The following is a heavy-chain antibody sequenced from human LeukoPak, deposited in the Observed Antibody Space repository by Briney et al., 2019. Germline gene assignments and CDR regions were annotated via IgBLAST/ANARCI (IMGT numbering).Heavy chain of an antibody. CDR3: AKDGSSSLNNWFDP. CDR2: ISWNSGSI. CDR1: GFTIDDYA. J-gene: IGHJ5*02. V-gene: IGHV3-9*01. Sequence: SRSLRLSCAASGFTIDDYAMHLVRQAPGKGLEWVSGISWNSGSIGYADSVKGRFTISRDNAKNSLYLQMNSLRAEDTALYYCAKDGSSSLNNWFDPWGQGTLVTVSS. D-gene: IGHD6-6*01.